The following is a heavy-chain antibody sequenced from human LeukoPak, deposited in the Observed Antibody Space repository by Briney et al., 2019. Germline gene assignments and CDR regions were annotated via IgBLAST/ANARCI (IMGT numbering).Heavy chain of an antibody. Sequence: SETLSLTCTVSGGSISNYYWSWIRQSPGRGLEWIGYIYSSGYTYYNLSLKNRVTISLDTSKKHFSLKLSPVTAADTAVYYCARGGRTWFDPWGQGTLVTVSS. CDR2: IYSSGYT. V-gene: IGHV4-59*01. CDR1: GGSISNYY. CDR3: ARGGRTWFDP. J-gene: IGHJ5*02.